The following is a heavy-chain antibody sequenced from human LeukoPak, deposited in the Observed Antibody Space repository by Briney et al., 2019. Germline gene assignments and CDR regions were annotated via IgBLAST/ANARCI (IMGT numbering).Heavy chain of an antibody. CDR2: IYHSGST. Sequence: SGTLSLTCAVSGGSISSSNWWSWVRQPPGKGLEWIGEIYHSGSTNYNPSLESRVTISVDKSKNQFSLKLSSVTAADTAVYYCARIYDSSGYAFDIWGQGTMVTVSS. CDR3: ARIYDSSGYAFDI. D-gene: IGHD3-22*01. CDR1: GGSISSSNW. J-gene: IGHJ3*02. V-gene: IGHV4-4*02.